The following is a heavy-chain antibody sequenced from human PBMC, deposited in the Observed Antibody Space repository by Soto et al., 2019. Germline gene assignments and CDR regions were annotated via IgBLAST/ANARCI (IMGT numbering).Heavy chain of an antibody. CDR3: AKGDGYNFLDAFDI. Sequence: GGSLRLSCAASGFTFDDYAMHWVRQAPGKGLEWVSGISWNSGSIGYADSVKGRFTISRDNAKNSLYLQMNSLRAEDTALYYCAKGDGYNFLDAFDIWGQGTMVTVSS. CDR2: ISWNSGSI. D-gene: IGHD1-1*01. CDR1: GFTFDDYA. V-gene: IGHV3-9*01. J-gene: IGHJ3*02.